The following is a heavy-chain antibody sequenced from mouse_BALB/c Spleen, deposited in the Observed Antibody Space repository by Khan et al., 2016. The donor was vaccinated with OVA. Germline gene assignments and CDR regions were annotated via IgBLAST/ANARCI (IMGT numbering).Heavy chain of an antibody. Sequence: QVQLKQSGPELKKPGETVRISCKASGYTFTTAGIQWVQKMPGKGLKWIGWINTHSGVPKYAEDFKGRFAFSLEISVSTAYLQITNLKNEDTATYFCARGGAAYYRNDGGAMEYWGQGTSVTGSS. CDR3: ARGGAAYYRNDGGAMEY. V-gene: IGHV9-4*02. J-gene: IGHJ4*01. D-gene: IGHD2-14*01. CDR1: GYTFTTAG. CDR2: INTHSGVP.